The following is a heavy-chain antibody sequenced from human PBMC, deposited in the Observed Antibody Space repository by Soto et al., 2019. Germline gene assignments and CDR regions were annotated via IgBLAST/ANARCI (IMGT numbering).Heavy chain of an antibody. CDR2: IIPIFGTA. D-gene: IGHD6-19*01. Sequence: GASVKVSCKASGGTFSSYAISWVRQAPGQGFEWMGGIIPIFGTANYAQRFQGRVTITADESTSTAYMELSSLRSEDTAVYYCARTRIAVAVDYYYGMDVWGQGTTVTVSS. CDR1: GGTFSSYA. CDR3: ARTRIAVAVDYYYGMDV. V-gene: IGHV1-69*13. J-gene: IGHJ6*02.